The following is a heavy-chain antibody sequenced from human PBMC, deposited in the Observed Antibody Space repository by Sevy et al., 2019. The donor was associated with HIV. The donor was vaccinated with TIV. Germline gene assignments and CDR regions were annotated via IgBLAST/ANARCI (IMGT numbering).Heavy chain of an antibody. V-gene: IGHV3-23*01. D-gene: IGHD1-26*01. J-gene: IGHJ4*02. CDR1: GFTFTSYA. CDR3: AKDGPRRLSRNIVGTTSFDY. Sequence: GGSLRLSCAASGFTFTSYAMSWVRQAPGKGLEWVSTVSGSGDNTYYADSVKGRFTISRDNSKNTLYLQMNSLRAEDTAVYYCAKDGPRRLSRNIVGTTSFDYWGQRTLVTVSS. CDR2: VSGSGDNT.